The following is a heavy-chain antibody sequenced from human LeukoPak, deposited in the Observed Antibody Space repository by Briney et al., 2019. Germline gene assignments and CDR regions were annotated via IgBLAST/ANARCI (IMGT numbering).Heavy chain of an antibody. J-gene: IGHJ4*02. D-gene: IGHD3-22*01. CDR2: IYTSGST. CDR3: AREDPLYYYDSSGYSGTTDY. V-gene: IGHV4-4*07. Sequence: SETLSLTCTVSGGSISSYYWSWIRQPAGKGLEWIGRIYTSGSTIYNPSLKSRVTMSVDTSKNQFSLKLSSVTAADTAVYYCAREDPLYYYDSSGYSGTTDYWGQGTLVTVSS. CDR1: GGSISSYY.